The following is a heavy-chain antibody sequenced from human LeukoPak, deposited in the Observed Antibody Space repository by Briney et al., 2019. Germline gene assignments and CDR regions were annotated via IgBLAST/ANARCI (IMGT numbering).Heavy chain of an antibody. CDR2: IWYDGSNK. Sequence: GGSLRLSCAASGFTFSSYGMHWVRQAPGKGLEWVAVIWYDGSNKYYADSVKGRFTISRDNSKNTLYLQMNSLRAEDTAVYYCARDHCTNGVCSLDYRGQGTLVTVSS. CDR1: GFTFSSYG. V-gene: IGHV3-33*01. D-gene: IGHD2-8*01. CDR3: ARDHCTNGVCSLDY. J-gene: IGHJ4*02.